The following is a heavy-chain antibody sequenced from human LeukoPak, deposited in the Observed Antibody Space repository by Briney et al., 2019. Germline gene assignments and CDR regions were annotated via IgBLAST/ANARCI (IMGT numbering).Heavy chain of an antibody. CDR3: AKQPYNYYYLDV. D-gene: IGHD2-2*02. CDR2: IVGGSSKT. Sequence: GGSLRLSCAISGLTHHDYAMNWVRQAPGKGLEWVSTIVGGSSKTYYADSVKGRFTISRDNSNYMLFLHMNSLRAEDTAIYYCAKQPYNYYYLDVWGKGTTVTVSS. J-gene: IGHJ6*03. CDR1: GLTHHDYA. V-gene: IGHV3-23*01.